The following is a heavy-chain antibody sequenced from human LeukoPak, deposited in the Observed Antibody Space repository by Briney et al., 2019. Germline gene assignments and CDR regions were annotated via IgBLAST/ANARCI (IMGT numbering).Heavy chain of an antibody. V-gene: IGHV3-33*01. CDR3: ARDNLWAVIDAFDI. Sequence: PGGSLRLSCAASGFTFSSYGMHWVRQAPGKGLEWVAVILSDGSKEFYTDSVKGRFTISRDNSKNTLYLQMNSLRAEDTAVYYCARDNLWAVIDAFDIWGQGTMVTVSS. CDR2: ILSDGSKE. CDR1: GFTFSSYG. D-gene: IGHD2-21*01. J-gene: IGHJ3*02.